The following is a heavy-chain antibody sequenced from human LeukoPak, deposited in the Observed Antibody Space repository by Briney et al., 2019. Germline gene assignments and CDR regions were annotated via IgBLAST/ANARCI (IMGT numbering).Heavy chain of an antibody. Sequence: PSGTLSLTCSVSGASMNGYFWNWVRQTPEKGLEWIGYVSHTGATTSNPTLKSRVSITIDTSKSQISLTTTSVTAADSALYYCARDRRGSFYTFDLWGPGTIVSVS. J-gene: IGHJ3*01. CDR3: ARDRRGSFYTFDL. V-gene: IGHV4-59*01. CDR1: GASMNGYF. D-gene: IGHD1-26*01. CDR2: VSHTGAT.